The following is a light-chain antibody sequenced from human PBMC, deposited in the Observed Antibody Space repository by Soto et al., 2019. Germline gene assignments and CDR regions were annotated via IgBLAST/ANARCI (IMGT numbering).Light chain of an antibody. V-gene: IGKV3-20*01. Sequence: DIVLTQSPGTLSVSPGERATLSCRASQSINSKYVAWYQQKPGQPPSLLIHDTSSRATGIPDRFSGSGSGTDFTLTISRLEPEDSAIYYCQQYGSWTFGQGTKVEIK. CDR2: DTS. J-gene: IGKJ1*01. CDR1: QSINSKY. CDR3: QQYGSWT.